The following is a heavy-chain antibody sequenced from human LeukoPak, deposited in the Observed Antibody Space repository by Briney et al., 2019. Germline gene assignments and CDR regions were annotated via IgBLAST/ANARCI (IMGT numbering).Heavy chain of an antibody. Sequence: VASVKVSCKASGYTFTGYYMHWVRQTPGQGLEWMGWINPNSGDTNYAQKFQGRVTMTRDTSISTAYMELSRLRSDDTAVYYCARGRGYYDFSHLFAFDIWGQGTMVTVSS. CDR3: ARGRGYYDFSHLFAFDI. J-gene: IGHJ3*02. CDR2: INPNSGDT. CDR1: GYTFTGYY. V-gene: IGHV1-2*02. D-gene: IGHD3-3*01.